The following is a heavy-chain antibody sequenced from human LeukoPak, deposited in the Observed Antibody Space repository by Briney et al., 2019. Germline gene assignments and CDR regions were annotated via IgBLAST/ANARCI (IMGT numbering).Heavy chain of an antibody. Sequence: GASVKVSCKASGGTFSTYTISWVRQAPGQGLEWMGGIIPIFGAVNYAQKFQGRVTITAGESTTTAYMELSSLRSEDTAVYYCARDPGGIYYFDSWGQGTLVTVSS. CDR1: GGTFSTYT. CDR2: IIPIFGAV. J-gene: IGHJ4*02. D-gene: IGHD3-16*01. CDR3: ARDPGGIYYFDS. V-gene: IGHV1-69*13.